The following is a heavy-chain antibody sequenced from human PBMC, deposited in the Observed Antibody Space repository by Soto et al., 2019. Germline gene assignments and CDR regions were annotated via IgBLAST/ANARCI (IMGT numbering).Heavy chain of an antibody. J-gene: IGHJ4*02. V-gene: IGHV3-30*03. D-gene: IGHD3-10*01. CDR2: ISYDGGLQ. Sequence: QAHLVESGGGVVQPGRSLRLSCAASGFTFTSYGMHWVRQAPGTRLEWVAVISYDGGLQHYADSVKGRFTISRDNSKNMVLLQMNSLRAEDTAVYNCLSDRGYGPASLLYSWGQGTLVSVSS. CDR1: GFTFTSYG. CDR3: LSDRGYGPASLLYS.